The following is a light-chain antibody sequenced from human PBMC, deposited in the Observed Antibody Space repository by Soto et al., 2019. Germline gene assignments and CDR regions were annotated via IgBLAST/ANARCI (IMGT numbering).Light chain of an antibody. CDR1: QTVSSSN. CDR2: GAS. Sequence: EIVLTQSPGTLSLSPGERATLSCRASQTVSSSNLAWYQQKPGQAPRLLIYGASSGATGVPDRFSGSGSGTDFTLTINKLEPQDFVVYYCQQYGSSPLTFGGGTKVDIK. CDR3: QQYGSSPLT. V-gene: IGKV3-20*01. J-gene: IGKJ4*01.